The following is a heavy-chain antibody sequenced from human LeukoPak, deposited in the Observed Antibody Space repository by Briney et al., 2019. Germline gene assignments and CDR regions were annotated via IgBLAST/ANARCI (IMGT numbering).Heavy chain of an antibody. CDR3: ARGEAYYYDSSGYSVGAFDI. Sequence: SSETLSLTCTVSGGSISSYYWSWIRQPPGKGLEWIGYIYYSGSTNYNPSLKSRVTISVDTSKNQFSLKLSSVTAADTAVYYCARGEAYYYDSSGYSVGAFDIWGQGTMVTVSS. CDR1: GGSISSYY. CDR2: IYYSGST. J-gene: IGHJ3*02. V-gene: IGHV4-59*12. D-gene: IGHD3-22*01.